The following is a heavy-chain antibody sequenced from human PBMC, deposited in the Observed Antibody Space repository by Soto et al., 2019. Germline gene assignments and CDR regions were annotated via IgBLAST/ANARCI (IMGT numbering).Heavy chain of an antibody. Sequence: SETLSLTCTVSGGSISSGGYYWSWIRQHPGKGLEWIGYIYYSGSTYYNPSLKSRVTISVDTSKNQFSLKLSSVTAASTAVYYWARVVPAAIDIDYWGQGTLVTVSS. J-gene: IGHJ4*02. D-gene: IGHD2-2*01. V-gene: IGHV4-31*03. CDR3: ARVVPAAIDIDY. CDR2: IYYSGST. CDR1: GGSISSGGYY.